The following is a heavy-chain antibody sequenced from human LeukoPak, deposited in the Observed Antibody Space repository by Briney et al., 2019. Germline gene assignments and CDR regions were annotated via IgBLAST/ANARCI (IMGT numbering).Heavy chain of an antibody. D-gene: IGHD1-1*01. CDR1: GGSFSTYY. J-gene: IGHJ4*02. V-gene: IGHV4-59*01. CDR3: ARDRGTWNDDGFDY. Sequence: PSETLSLTCTVSGGSFSTYYWSWIRQSPEKGLEWIGYIYYTGSTNYNPSLRSRVTISVDTSKNQFSLKVTSVTAADTAVYYCARDRGTWNDDGFDYWGQGTLVTVSS. CDR2: IYYTGST.